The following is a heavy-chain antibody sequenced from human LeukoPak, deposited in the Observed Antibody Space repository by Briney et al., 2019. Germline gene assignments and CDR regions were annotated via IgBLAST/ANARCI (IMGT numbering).Heavy chain of an antibody. D-gene: IGHD3-22*01. Sequence: SETLSLTCTVSGGSITIHYWSWIRQPAGKGLEWIGHIYTSGTTNYNPSLKSRVTMSIDTSKNQFSLKLSSVTAADTAVYYCAREGSSAYAWFDPWGQGTLVTVSS. CDR2: IYTSGTT. V-gene: IGHV4-4*07. CDR1: GGSITIHY. J-gene: IGHJ5*02. CDR3: AREGSSAYAWFDP.